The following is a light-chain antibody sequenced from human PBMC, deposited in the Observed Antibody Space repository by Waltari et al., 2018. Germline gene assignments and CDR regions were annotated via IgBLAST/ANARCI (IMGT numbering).Light chain of an antibody. CDR2: EVS. V-gene: IGLV2-18*02. CDR1: SSDVGSYNR. Sequence: QFALTQPPSVSGSPGQSVTISCTGTSSDVGSYNRVSWYQQPPGTAPKLMIYEVSNRPSGVPDRFPGSKSGNTASLTISGLQAEDEADYYCSSYTSSSTYVFGTGTKVTVL. CDR3: SSYTSSSTYV. J-gene: IGLJ1*01.